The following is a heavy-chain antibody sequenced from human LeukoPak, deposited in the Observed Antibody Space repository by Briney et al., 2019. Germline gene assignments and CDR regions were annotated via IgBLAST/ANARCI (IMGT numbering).Heavy chain of an antibody. V-gene: IGHV1-46*01. D-gene: IGHD2-15*01. CDR3: ARGRDLVVVGET. J-gene: IGHJ4*02. Sequence: GASVKVSCKASGFTFSNYRVHWVRQSPGQGLEWMGKISPTGDSTIYAQNFQGRVTMTRDTSTSTVYMDLSSLISEDTAVYYCARGRDLVVVGETWGQGTLVTVSS. CDR2: ISPTGDST. CDR1: GFTFSNYR.